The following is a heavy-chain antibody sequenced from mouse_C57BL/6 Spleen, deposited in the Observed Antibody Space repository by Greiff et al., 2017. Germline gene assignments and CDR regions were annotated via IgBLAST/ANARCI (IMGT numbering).Heavy chain of an antibody. V-gene: IGHV1-9*01. CDR1: GYTFTGYW. D-gene: IGHD6-5*01. J-gene: IGHJ3*01. CDR2: ILPGSGST. CDR3: ARRESLTGAY. Sequence: VQLLESGAELMKPGASVKLSCKATGYTFTGYWLEWVKQRPGHGLEWIGEILPGSGSTNYNEKFKGKATFTAVTSSNTAYMQLSSLTTEDSAIYYCARRESLTGAYWGQGTLVTVAA.